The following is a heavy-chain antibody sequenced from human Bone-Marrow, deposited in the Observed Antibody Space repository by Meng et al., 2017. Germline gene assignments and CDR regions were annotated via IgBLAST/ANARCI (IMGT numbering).Heavy chain of an antibody. CDR2: VYHRGDT. D-gene: IGHD1-7*01. Sequence: QVQLQESGPGLVAPSGTLSLTCTVSGDSISSDIWWSWVRPPPGKGLEWIGEVYHRGDTNYNPSLKSRVDISVDKSKNQFYLSLFSVTAADTAVYYCGRDQGRELINHWGQGTLVTVSS. CDR3: GRDQGRELINH. V-gene: IGHV4-4*02. J-gene: IGHJ4*02. CDR1: GDSISSDIW.